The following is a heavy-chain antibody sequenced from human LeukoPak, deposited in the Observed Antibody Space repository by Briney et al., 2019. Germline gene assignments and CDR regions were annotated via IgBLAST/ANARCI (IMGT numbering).Heavy chain of an antibody. Sequence: GGSLRLSCAASAFTFSDYWMSWVRQAPGKGLEWVANIKQDGSEKYYADSVKGRFTISRDNAENSLYLQMNSLSNEDTAVYYCASTPTFDYWRQGTLVTVSS. CDR2: IKQDGSEK. V-gene: IGHV3-7*01. CDR1: AFTFSDYW. D-gene: IGHD2/OR15-2a*01. J-gene: IGHJ4*02. CDR3: ASTPTFDY.